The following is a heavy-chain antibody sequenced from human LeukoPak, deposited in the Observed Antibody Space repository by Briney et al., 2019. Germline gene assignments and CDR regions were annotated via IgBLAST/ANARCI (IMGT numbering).Heavy chain of an antibody. CDR1: GGTFSSYA. D-gene: IGHD3-10*01. V-gene: IGHV1-69*06. Sequence: SVKVSCKASGGTFSSYAISRVRQAPGQGLEWMGGIIPIFGTANYAQKFQGRVTITADKSTSTAYMELSSLRSEDTAVYYCASLAYYYGSGSLGNWFDPWGQGTLVTVSS. CDR3: ASLAYYYGSGSLGNWFDP. CDR2: IIPIFGTA. J-gene: IGHJ5*02.